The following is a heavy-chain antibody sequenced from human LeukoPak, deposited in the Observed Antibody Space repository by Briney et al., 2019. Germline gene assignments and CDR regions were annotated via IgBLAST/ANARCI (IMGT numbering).Heavy chain of an antibody. V-gene: IGHV4-34*01. J-gene: IGHJ4*02. CDR2: INHSGST. D-gene: IGHD1-1*01. CDR3: ARASTHSDC. CDR1: GGSFSGYY. Sequence: PSETLSLTCAVYGGSFSGYYWSWIRQPPGKGLEWIGEINHSGSTNYNPSLKSRVTISVDTSKNQFSLKLSSVTAADTAVYYCARASTHSDCWGQGTLVTVSS.